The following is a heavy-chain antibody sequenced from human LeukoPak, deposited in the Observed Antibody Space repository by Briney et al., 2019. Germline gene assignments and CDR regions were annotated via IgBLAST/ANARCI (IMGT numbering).Heavy chain of an antibody. CDR3: ARAYYYDSSGFRDLSD. CDR2: INPSGGST. V-gene: IGHV1-46*01. J-gene: IGHJ4*02. Sequence: ASVKVSCKASGYTFTSYYMHWVRQAPGQGLEWMGIINPSGGSTSYAQKFQGRVTMTRDMSTSTVYMELSSLRSEDTAVYYCARAYYYDSSGFRDLSDWGQGTLVTVSS. CDR1: GYTFTSYY. D-gene: IGHD3-22*01.